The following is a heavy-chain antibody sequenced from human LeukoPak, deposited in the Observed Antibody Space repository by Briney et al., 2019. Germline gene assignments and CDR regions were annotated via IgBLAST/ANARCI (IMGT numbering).Heavy chain of an antibody. Sequence: SETLSLTCTVSGGSISSYYWSWIRQPPGKGLEWIVYIYYSGSTNYNPSLKSRVTISVDTSKNKFSLKLSSVTAADTAVYYCERDRGGILTGYYYFDYWGQGTLVTVSS. V-gene: IGHV4-59*01. D-gene: IGHD3-9*01. J-gene: IGHJ4*02. CDR3: ERDRGGILTGYYYFDY. CDR2: IYYSGST. CDR1: GGSISSYY.